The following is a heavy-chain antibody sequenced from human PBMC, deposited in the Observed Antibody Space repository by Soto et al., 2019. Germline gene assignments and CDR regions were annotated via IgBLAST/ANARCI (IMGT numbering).Heavy chain of an antibody. V-gene: IGHV1-46*01. CDR2: INPTSGST. CDR3: ARDLAAGDH. CDR1: GYTFIKYY. D-gene: IGHD6-13*01. Sequence: QVQLVQSGAEVKKPGASVKVSCRASGYTFIKYYIHWVRQAPGQGLEWLAIINPTSGSTNYAQKFQGRVTLTMDTSTSTVYMELSGLRSDATAVFYCARDLAAGDHWGQGTLVTVSS. J-gene: IGHJ4*02.